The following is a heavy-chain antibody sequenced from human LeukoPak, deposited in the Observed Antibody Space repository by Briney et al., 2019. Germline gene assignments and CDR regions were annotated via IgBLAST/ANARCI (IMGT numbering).Heavy chain of an antibody. D-gene: IGHD3-22*01. CDR1: GFTFSSYD. CDR2: ISSSSGTI. CDR3: ARDVHYFDRTPNRKTYYYAMDV. Sequence: PGGSLRLSCAASGFTFSSYDMNWVRQAPGKGLDWVSYISSSSGTIYYADSVKGRFIISRDNAKNSLYLQMNSLRDEDTAVYYCARDVHYFDRTPNRKTYYYAMDVWGQGTPVTVSS. V-gene: IGHV3-48*02. J-gene: IGHJ6*02.